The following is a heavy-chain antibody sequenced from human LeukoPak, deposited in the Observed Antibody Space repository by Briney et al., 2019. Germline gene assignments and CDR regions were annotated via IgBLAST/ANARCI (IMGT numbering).Heavy chain of an antibody. Sequence: SETLSLTCTVPGGSISSYYWSWIRQPAGKGLEWIGRIFIRGSTNYNPSLQSRVTMSVATSKNQFPRKLSSVTAASTALYYRTGEDAHYDFFGYDRRGWFAPWGQGTLGIVSS. CDR1: GGSISSYY. D-gene: IGHD3-3*01. J-gene: IGHJ5*02. CDR2: IFIRGST. CDR3: TGEDAHYDFFGYDRRGWFAP. V-gene: IGHV4-4*07.